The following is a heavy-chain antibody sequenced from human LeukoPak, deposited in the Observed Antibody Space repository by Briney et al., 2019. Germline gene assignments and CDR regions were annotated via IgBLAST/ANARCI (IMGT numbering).Heavy chain of an antibody. D-gene: IGHD6-13*01. CDR1: GFTFSDYY. J-gene: IGHJ6*03. V-gene: IGHV3-11*04. Sequence: GGSLRLSCAASGFTFSDYYMSWIRQAPGKGLEWVSYISSSGSTIYYADSVKGRFTISRDNAKNSLYLQMNSLRAEDTAVYYCARDGPSEDSSSWYYPNYYYYMDVWGKGTTVTVSS. CDR2: ISSSGSTI. CDR3: ARDGPSEDSSSWYYPNYYYYMDV.